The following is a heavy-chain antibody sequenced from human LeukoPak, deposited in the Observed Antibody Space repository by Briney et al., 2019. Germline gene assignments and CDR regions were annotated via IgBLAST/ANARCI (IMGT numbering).Heavy chain of an antibody. CDR1: GYSISSGYY. CDR3: ARVATTTNPPQRPFDY. Sequence: SETLSLTCAVSGYSISSGYYWGWIRQPPGRGLEWIGSIYYSGSTYYNPSLKSRVTISVDTSKNQFSLKLSSVTAADTAVYYCARVATTTNPPQRPFDYWGQGTLVTVSS. J-gene: IGHJ4*02. D-gene: IGHD5-12*01. CDR2: IYYSGST. V-gene: IGHV4-38-2*01.